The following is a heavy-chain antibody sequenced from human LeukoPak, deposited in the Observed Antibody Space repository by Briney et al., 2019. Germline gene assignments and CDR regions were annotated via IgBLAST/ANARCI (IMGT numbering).Heavy chain of an antibody. CDR1: GLTFSSYE. Sequence: GGSLRLSCAASGLTFSSYEVNWVRQAPGKGLEWVSYISSSGSTIYYADSVKGRFTISRDNAKNSLYLQMNSLRAEDTAVYYCAIEPYCGGDCYSGESVWRDYWGQGTLVTVSS. D-gene: IGHD2-21*02. CDR2: ISSSGSTI. V-gene: IGHV3-48*03. J-gene: IGHJ4*02. CDR3: AIEPYCGGDCYSGESVWRDY.